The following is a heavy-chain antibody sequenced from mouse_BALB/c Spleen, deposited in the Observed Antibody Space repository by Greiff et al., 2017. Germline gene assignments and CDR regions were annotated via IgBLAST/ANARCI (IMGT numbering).Heavy chain of an antibody. Sequence: QFQLQQSGAELVRPGTSVKVSCKASGYAFTNYLIEWVKQRPGQGLEWIGVINPGSGGTNYNEKFKGKATLTADKSSSTAYMQLSSLTSDDSAVYFCARSGTTVVDYWGQGTTLTVSS. J-gene: IGHJ2*01. CDR1: GYAFTNYL. CDR2: INPGSGGT. CDR3: ARSGTTVVDY. V-gene: IGHV1-54*01. D-gene: IGHD1-1*01.